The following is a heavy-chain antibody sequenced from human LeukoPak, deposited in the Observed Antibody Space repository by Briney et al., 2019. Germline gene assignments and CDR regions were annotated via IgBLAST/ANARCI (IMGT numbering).Heavy chain of an antibody. CDR2: ISAYNGNT. Sequence: ASVTVSCKASGYTFTSYGISWVRQAPGQGLEWMGWISAYNGNTNYAQKLQGRVTMTTDTSTSTAYMELRSLRSDDTAVYYCARGTGITGTTGMYYFDYWGQGTLVTVSS. CDR1: GYTFTSYG. CDR3: ARGTGITGTTGMYYFDY. V-gene: IGHV1-18*01. D-gene: IGHD1-7*01. J-gene: IGHJ4*02.